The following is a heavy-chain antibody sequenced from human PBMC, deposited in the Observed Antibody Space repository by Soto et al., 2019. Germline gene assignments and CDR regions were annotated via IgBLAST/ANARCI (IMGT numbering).Heavy chain of an antibody. CDR3: SRQASDFWSGKPQYYMDV. D-gene: IGHD3-3*01. CDR1: GLTFSGSA. Sequence: PGGYLRLSCAASGLTFSGSAMHWVRQASGKGLEWVGRIRSKGNNYATAYGASLKGRFTISRDDSKNTAYLQMNSLNTEDTAVYYCSRQASDFWSGKPQYYMDVWGKGTTVTVS. J-gene: IGHJ6*03. CDR2: IRSKGNNYAT. V-gene: IGHV3-73*01.